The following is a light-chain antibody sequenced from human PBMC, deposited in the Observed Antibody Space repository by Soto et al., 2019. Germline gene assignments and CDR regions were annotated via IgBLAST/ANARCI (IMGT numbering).Light chain of an antibody. CDR2: GAS. Sequence: EIVLTQSPGTLSLSPGERATLSCRASQSVHSNYLAWYQQKPAQAPRLLIYGASTRATGIPARFSGSGSGTEFTLTISSLQSEDFAVYYCQQYNNWPPGTFGQGTKVDIK. J-gene: IGKJ1*01. CDR3: QQYNNWPPGT. V-gene: IGKV3-15*01. CDR1: QSVHSN.